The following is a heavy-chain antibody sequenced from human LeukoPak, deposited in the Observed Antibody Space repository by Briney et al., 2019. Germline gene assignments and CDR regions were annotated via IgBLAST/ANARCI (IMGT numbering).Heavy chain of an antibody. CDR1: GFTFSSYG. V-gene: IGHV3-23*01. D-gene: IGHD3/OR15-3a*01. J-gene: IGHJ4*02. Sequence: GGSLRLSCAAFGFTFSSYGMSWVRQAPGKGLEWVSSISDGGGNTYYADSVKGRFTISRDNSKNTLYLQMNSLRAEDTAVYYCAKMAVDGSDYWGQGTLVTVSS. CDR2: ISDGGGNT. CDR3: AKMAVDGSDY.